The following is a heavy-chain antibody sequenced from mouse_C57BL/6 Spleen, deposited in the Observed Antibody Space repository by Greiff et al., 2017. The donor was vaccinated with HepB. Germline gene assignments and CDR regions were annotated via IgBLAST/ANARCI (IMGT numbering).Heavy chain of an antibody. Sequence: VQLQQPGAELVMPGASVKLSCKASGYTFTSYWMHWVKQRPGQGLEWIGEIDPSDSYTNYNQKFKGKSTLTVDKSSSTAYMQLSSLTSEDSAVYYCARSNYGSFDYWGQGTTLTVSS. CDR2: IDPSDSYT. CDR1: GYTFTSYW. D-gene: IGHD1-1*01. J-gene: IGHJ2*01. CDR3: ARSNYGSFDY. V-gene: IGHV1-69*01.